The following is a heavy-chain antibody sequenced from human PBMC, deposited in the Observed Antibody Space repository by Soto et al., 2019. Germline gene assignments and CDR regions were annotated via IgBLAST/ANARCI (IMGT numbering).Heavy chain of an antibody. J-gene: IGHJ5*02. V-gene: IGHV1-18*01. CDR1: GYTFTSYG. D-gene: IGHD6-19*01. CDR3: ARDLAVAGIHWFDP. Sequence: ASVKVSCKASGYTFTSYGISWVRQAPGQGLEWMGWISAYIGNTNYAQKLQGRVTMTTDTSTSTAYMELRSLRSDDTAVYYCARDLAVAGIHWFDPWGQGTLVTVSS. CDR2: ISAYIGNT.